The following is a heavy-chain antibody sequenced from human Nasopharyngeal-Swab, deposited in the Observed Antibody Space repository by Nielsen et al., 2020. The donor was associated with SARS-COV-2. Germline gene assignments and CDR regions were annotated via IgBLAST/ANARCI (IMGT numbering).Heavy chain of an antibody. CDR2: ISGSGEST. J-gene: IGHJ5*02. D-gene: IGHD1-26*01. V-gene: IGHV3-23*01. CDR1: GFTFSIYG. Sequence: GESLKISCAASGFTFSIYGMSWVRQAPGKGLEWVAAISGSGESTYYADSVKGRFTISRDESKNTLFLQMSSLRVEDTAVYYCAKDPSYSYDWFDPWGQGTLVTVSS. CDR3: AKDPSYSYDWFDP.